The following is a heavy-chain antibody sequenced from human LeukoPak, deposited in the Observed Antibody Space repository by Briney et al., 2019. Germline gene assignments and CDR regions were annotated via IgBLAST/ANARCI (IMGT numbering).Heavy chain of an antibody. Sequence: GGSLRLSCAASGFTFSSYSMNWVRQAPGKGLEWVSSISSSSSYIYYADSVKGRFTISRDNAKNSLYLQMNSLRAEDTAVYYCARVGYYGSGSYPYDYWGQGTLVTVSS. J-gene: IGHJ4*02. D-gene: IGHD3-10*01. V-gene: IGHV3-21*06. CDR3: ARVGYYGSGSYPYDY. CDR1: GFTFSSYS. CDR2: ISSSSSYI.